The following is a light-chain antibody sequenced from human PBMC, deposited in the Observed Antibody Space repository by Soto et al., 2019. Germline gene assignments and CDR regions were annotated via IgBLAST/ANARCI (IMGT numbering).Light chain of an antibody. V-gene: IGKV3-15*01. Sequence: EIVMTQSPDTLSVSPGERATLSCRASQSVTSKLAWYQQKPGQAPRLLIYGASTRATGIPARFSGSGSGTEFTVTISSLQSEDFAVYYCQQYYNWPWTFGQGTKVEIK. J-gene: IGKJ1*01. CDR2: GAS. CDR1: QSVTSK. CDR3: QQYYNWPWT.